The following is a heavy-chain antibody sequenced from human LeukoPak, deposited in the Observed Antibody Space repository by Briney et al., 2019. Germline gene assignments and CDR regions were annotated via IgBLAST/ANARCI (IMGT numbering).Heavy chain of an antibody. CDR3: ARVRDFWSGSPFDY. J-gene: IGHJ4*02. Sequence: QTGGSLRLSCAASGFIFSSYSMNWVRQAPGKGLEWVSSISSSRSYIYYADSVKGRFTISRDNSKNTLYLQMNSLRAEDTAVYYCARVRDFWSGSPFDYWGQGTLVTVSS. CDR1: GFIFSSYS. V-gene: IGHV3-21*01. CDR2: ISSSRSYI. D-gene: IGHD3-3*01.